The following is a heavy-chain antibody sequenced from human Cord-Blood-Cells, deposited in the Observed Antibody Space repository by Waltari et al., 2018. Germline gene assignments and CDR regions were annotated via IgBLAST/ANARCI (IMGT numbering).Heavy chain of an antibody. D-gene: IGHD6-13*01. CDR2: IIPILGTA. CDR3: ARGGFSIAAAGKNYYMDV. J-gene: IGHJ6*03. V-gene: IGHV1-69*01. Sequence: QVQLVQSGAEVKKPGSSVKVSCKASGGTFSSYAISWVRQAPGQGLEWMEGIIPILGTANTAQKFQGRVTITADESTSTAYMELSSLRSEDTAVYYCARGGFSIAAAGKNYYMDVWGKGTTVTVSS. CDR1: GGTFSSYA.